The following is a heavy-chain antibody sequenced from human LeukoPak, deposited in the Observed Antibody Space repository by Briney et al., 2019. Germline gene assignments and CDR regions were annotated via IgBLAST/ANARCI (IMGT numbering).Heavy chain of an antibody. CDR3: AKLPSRRGSGSQFDY. Sequence: GGSLRLSCAASGFTFSSYAMSWVRQAPGKGLEWVSAISGSGGSTYYADSVKGRFTISRDNSKNTLYLQINSLRAEDTAVYYCAKLPSRRGSGSQFDYWGQGTLVTVSS. J-gene: IGHJ4*02. CDR2: ISGSGGST. CDR1: GFTFSSYA. V-gene: IGHV3-23*01. D-gene: IGHD3-10*01.